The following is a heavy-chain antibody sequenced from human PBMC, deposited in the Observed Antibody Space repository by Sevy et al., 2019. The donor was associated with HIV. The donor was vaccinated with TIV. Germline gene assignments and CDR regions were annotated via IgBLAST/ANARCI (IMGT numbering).Heavy chain of an antibody. Sequence: ASVKVSCKASGYTFTGYYMHWVRQAPGQGLEWMGRINPNSGGTNYAQKFQGRVTMTRDTSISTAYMGLSRLRSDDTAVYYCARMPNYDFWSGYSQAYNWFDPWGQGTLVTVSS. CDR2: INPNSGGT. J-gene: IGHJ5*02. D-gene: IGHD3-3*01. CDR3: ARMPNYDFWSGYSQAYNWFDP. CDR1: GYTFTGYY. V-gene: IGHV1-2*06.